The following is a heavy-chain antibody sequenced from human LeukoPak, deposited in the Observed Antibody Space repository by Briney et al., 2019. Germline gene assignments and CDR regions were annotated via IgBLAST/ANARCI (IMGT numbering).Heavy chain of an antibody. CDR1: GGSISSYY. J-gene: IGHJ6*03. V-gene: IGHV4-34*01. CDR2: INHSGST. Sequence: PSETLSLTCTVSGGSISSYYWSWIRQPPGKGLEWIGEINHSGSTNYNPSLKSRVTISVDTSKNQFSLKLSSVTAADTAVYYCARRYYDFWSGYYYYYYYMDVWGKGTTVTVSS. CDR3: ARRYYDFWSGYYYYYYYMDV. D-gene: IGHD3-3*01.